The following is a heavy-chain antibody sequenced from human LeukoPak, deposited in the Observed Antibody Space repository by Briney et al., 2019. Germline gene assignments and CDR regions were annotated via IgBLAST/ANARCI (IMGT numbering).Heavy chain of an antibody. Sequence: SETLSPTCTVSGGSISSYYWSWIRQPAGKGLEWIGRIYTSGSTNYNPSLKSRVTMSVDTSKNQFSLKLSSVTAADTAVYYCARDGIAARPKGWFDPWGQGTLVTVSS. CDR2: IYTSGST. V-gene: IGHV4-4*07. J-gene: IGHJ5*02. CDR1: GGSISSYY. CDR3: ARDGIAARPKGWFDP. D-gene: IGHD6-6*01.